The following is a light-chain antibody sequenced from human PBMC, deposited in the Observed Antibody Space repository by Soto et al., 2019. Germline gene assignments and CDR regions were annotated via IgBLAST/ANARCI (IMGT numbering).Light chain of an antibody. J-gene: IGKJ4*01. CDR1: QSISSW. CDR3: RQANSFPLT. V-gene: IGKV1-12*01. CDR2: AAS. Sequence: DIQMTQSPSTLSASVGDRVTITCRASQSISSWVAWYQQKPGKAPKLLIYAASGLPSGVPSRFSGSGSGTDFTLTISSLQPEEFATYYCRQANSFPLTFGGGTKVDIK.